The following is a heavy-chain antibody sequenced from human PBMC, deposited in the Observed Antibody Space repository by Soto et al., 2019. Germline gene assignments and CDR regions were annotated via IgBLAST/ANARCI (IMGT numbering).Heavy chain of an antibody. J-gene: IGHJ3*02. CDR1: GGSISSGDYY. V-gene: IGHV4-30-4*01. Sequence: QVQLQESGPGLVKPSQTLSLTCTVSGGSISSGDYYWSWIRQPPGKGLEWIGYIYYSGSTYYNPALKSRVTISVDTSKNQFSLKLSSVTAADTAVYYCSGSGDYADAFDIWGQGTMVTVSS. CDR2: IYYSGST. CDR3: SGSGDYADAFDI. D-gene: IGHD4-17*01.